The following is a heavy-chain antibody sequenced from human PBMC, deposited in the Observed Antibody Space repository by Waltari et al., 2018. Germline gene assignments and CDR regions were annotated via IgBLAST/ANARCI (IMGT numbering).Heavy chain of an antibody. V-gene: IGHV4-59*01. CDR1: GGSISSYY. CDR3: ARVPTSWFDP. CDR2: IYYSGST. J-gene: IGHJ5*02. Sequence: QVQLQESGPGLVKPSETLSLTCTVSGGSISSYYWSCIRQPPGKGLEWIGYIYYSGSTHYTPSLKSRVTRSVATSKNQFSLKLSSVTAADTAVYYCARVPTSWFDPWGQGTLVTVSS. D-gene: IGHD1-1*01.